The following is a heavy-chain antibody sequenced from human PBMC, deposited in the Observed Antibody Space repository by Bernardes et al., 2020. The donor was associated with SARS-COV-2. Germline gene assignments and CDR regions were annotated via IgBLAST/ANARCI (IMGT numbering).Heavy chain of an antibody. Sequence: GGSLRLSCAASGFTFSDYYMSWIRQAPGKGLEWVSYISSSGSTIYYADSVKGRFTISRDNAKNSLYLQMNSLRAEDTAVYYCARDSIAASGRYYYYGMDVWGKGTTGTVST. CDR1: GFTFSDYY. V-gene: IGHV3-11*01. J-gene: IGHJ6*04. CDR3: ARDSIAASGRYYYYGMDV. D-gene: IGHD6-13*01. CDR2: ISSSGSTI.